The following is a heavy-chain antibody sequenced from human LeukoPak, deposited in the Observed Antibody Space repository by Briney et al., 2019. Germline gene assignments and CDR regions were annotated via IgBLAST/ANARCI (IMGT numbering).Heavy chain of an antibody. V-gene: IGHV3-21*04. CDR1: GCTFSSYS. CDR2: ISSSSSYI. J-gene: IGHJ4*02. Sequence: PGWSLRLSCPASGCTFSSYSMHWVRQAPGKGLEWVSSISSSSSYIYYADSLKGRFTISSDNAKNSLFLQMNSLKGDDTALYYCAFQWGFGELLISGWGQGTLVTVSS. CDR3: AFQWGFGELLISG. D-gene: IGHD3-10*01.